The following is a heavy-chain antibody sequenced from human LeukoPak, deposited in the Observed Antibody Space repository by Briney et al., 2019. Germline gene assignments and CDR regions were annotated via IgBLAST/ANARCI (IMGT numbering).Heavy chain of an antibody. J-gene: IGHJ4*02. D-gene: IGHD3-16*01. CDR3: ARHGGIRSAPH. V-gene: IGHV4-59*04. CDR2: IYYSGST. Sequence: SETLSLTCTVSGGSISSYYWSWIRQPPGKGLEWIGYIYYSGSTYYNPSLKSRVTISVDTSKNQFSLKLSSVTAADTAVYYCARHGGIRSAPHWGQGTLVTVSS. CDR1: GGSISSYY.